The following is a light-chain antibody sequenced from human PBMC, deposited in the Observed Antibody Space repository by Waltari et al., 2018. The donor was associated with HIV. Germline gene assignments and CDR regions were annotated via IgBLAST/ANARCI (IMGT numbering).Light chain of an antibody. Sequence: DIQMPQSPSSLSASVGDRVTLTCRASQSISSNLNWYQQKPGRAPKLLIYAASSLQSAVPSRFSGSGSGTDFTLTISSLQPEDFATYYCQQSYSTRLTFGQGTKVEIK. V-gene: IGKV1-39*01. CDR1: QSISSN. J-gene: IGKJ1*01. CDR2: AAS. CDR3: QQSYSTRLT.